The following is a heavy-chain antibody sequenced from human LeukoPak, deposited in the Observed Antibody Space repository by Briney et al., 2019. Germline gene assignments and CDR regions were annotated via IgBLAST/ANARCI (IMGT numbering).Heavy chain of an antibody. Sequence: SQALSLTCAISGDSVSINSAAWNWIRQSPSRGLEWLGRIYYRYKWYNDYAVSVKSRISINPDTSKNQFSLQLNPVTPEDTAVYYCARGGVSGTYYRHFDYWGQGTLVTVSS. CDR1: GDSVSINSAA. CDR2: IYYRYKWYN. D-gene: IGHD1-26*01. V-gene: IGHV6-1*01. J-gene: IGHJ4*02. CDR3: ARGGVSGTYYRHFDY.